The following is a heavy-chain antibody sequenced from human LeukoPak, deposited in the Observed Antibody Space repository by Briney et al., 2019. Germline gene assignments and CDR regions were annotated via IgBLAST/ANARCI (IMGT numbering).Heavy chain of an antibody. J-gene: IGHJ4*02. CDR3: ASEWGDVGSSWWGFDY. CDR2: IYYSGNT. CDR1: GVSISSSNSY. D-gene: IGHD6-13*01. Sequence: SETLSLTCTVSGVSISSSNSYWGWIRQPPGKGLEWIGSIYYSGNTYYNASLKSQVSISIDTSKNQFSLRLTSVTAADTAVYYCASEWGDVGSSWWGFDYWGQGTLVTVSS. V-gene: IGHV4-39*01.